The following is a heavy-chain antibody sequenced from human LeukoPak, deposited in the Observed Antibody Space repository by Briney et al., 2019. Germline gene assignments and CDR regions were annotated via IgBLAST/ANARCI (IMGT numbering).Heavy chain of an antibody. CDR2: INSDGSRI. CDR1: GFTFRSYW. D-gene: IGHD1-1*01. J-gene: IGHJ4*02. Sequence: PGGSLRLSCAASGFTFRSYWMHWVRQAPGKGLFWVSRINSDGSRIGYADSVKGRFTISRDNAKNTLYLQMNSLRVEDTAVYHCVRDLGWNEDYWGQGTLVTVSS. CDR3: VRDLGWNEDY. V-gene: IGHV3-74*01.